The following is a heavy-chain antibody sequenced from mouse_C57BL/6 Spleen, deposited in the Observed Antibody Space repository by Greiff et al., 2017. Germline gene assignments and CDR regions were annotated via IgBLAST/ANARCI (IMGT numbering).Heavy chain of an antibody. CDR1: GYTFTSYW. J-gene: IGHJ4*01. D-gene: IGHD1-1*01. Sequence: QVQLQQPGAELVRPGSSVKLSCKASGYTFTSYWMHWVKQRPIQGLEWIGNIDPSDSETHYNQKFKDKATLTVDKSSSTAYMQLSSLTSEDSAVYYGARRGYGSSYEDYAMDYWGQGTSVTVSS. CDR3: ARRGYGSSYEDYAMDY. V-gene: IGHV1-52*01. CDR2: IDPSDSET.